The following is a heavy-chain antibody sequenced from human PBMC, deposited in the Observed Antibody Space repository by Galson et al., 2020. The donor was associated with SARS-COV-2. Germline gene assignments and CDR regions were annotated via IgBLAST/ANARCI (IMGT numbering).Heavy chain of an antibody. D-gene: IGHD3-9*01. V-gene: IGHV4-39*01. CDR3: ARQILTGYYSFYYFDV. J-gene: IGHJ4*02. CDR2: IYYTEST. Sequence: SETLSLTCTVSGGSISSSNYYWGWVRQPPGKGLEWIGSIYYTESTYYNPSLTRRVTMSVDTSRNQFSLKLSSVTAADTAVYYCARQILTGYYSFYYFDVWGQGTLVTVSS. CDR1: GGSISSSNYY.